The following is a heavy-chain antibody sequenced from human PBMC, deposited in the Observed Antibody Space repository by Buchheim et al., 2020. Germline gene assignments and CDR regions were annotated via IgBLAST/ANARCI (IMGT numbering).Heavy chain of an antibody. CDR3: ARDGSSGQNDFDY. D-gene: IGHD6-19*01. CDR1: GFTFSSYA. J-gene: IGHJ4*02. CDR2: ISYDGSNK. Sequence: QVQLVESGGGVVQPGRSLRLSCAASGFTFSSYAMHWVRQAPGKGLEWVAVISYDGSNKYYADSVKGRFTISRDNSKNTLYLQMNSLRAEDTAVYYCARDGSSGQNDFDYWGQGTL. V-gene: IGHV3-30-3*01.